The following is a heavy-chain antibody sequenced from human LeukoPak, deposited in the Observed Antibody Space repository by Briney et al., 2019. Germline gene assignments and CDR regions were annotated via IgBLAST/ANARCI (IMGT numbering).Heavy chain of an antibody. Sequence: SETLSLTCTVSGGSISSSSYYWGWIRQPPGKGLEWIGSIYYSGSTYYNPSLKSRVTISVDTSKNQFSLKLSSVTAADTAVYYCARQDYYGSGSSTNYFDYWGQGTLVTVSS. CDR3: ARQDYYGSGSSTNYFDY. CDR1: GGSISSSSYY. V-gene: IGHV4-39*01. D-gene: IGHD3-10*01. J-gene: IGHJ4*02. CDR2: IYYSGST.